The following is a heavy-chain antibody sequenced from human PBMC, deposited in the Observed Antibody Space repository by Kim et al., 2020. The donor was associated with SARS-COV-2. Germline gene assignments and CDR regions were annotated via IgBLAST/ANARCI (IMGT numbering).Heavy chain of an antibody. J-gene: IGHJ6*02. CDR2: ISGSGGST. Sequence: GGSLRLSCAASGFTFSSYAMSWVRQAPGKGLEWVSAISGSGGSTYYADSMKGRFTISRDNSKNTLYLQMNSLRAEDTAVYYCAKVRARLLGYYYYGVDVWGQGTTVTVSS. CDR1: GFTFSSYA. CDR3: AKVRARLLGYYYYGVDV. D-gene: IGHD2-8*02. V-gene: IGHV3-23*01.